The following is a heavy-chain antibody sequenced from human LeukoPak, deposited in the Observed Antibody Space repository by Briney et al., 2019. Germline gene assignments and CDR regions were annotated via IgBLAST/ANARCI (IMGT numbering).Heavy chain of an antibody. D-gene: IGHD3-22*01. CDR3: AISHSRGFWYFDL. V-gene: IGHV4-59*08. CDR1: GGSISSAY. J-gene: IGHJ2*01. CDR2: IYYSGST. Sequence: SETLSLTFTVSGGSISSAYWSWIRQPPGKGLEWIGYIYYSGSTNYNPSLKSRVTMSVDTSRNQFSLKLSSVTAADTAVYYCAISHSRGFWYFDLWGRGILVTVSS.